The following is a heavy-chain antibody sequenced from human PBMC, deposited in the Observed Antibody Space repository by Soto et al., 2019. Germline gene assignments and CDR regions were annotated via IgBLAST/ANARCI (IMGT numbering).Heavy chain of an antibody. CDR3: ARGQYDSSGYYFDY. J-gene: IGHJ4*02. CDR2: IYYSGRT. CDR1: RGSISGGDCY. V-gene: IGHV4-30-4*01. D-gene: IGHD3-22*01. Sequence: PSETLSLTCTVSRGSISGGDCYWSWIPQPPGKGLEWIWYIYYSGRTYYNPCLKSRVTISVDTSKNQFSLKLRSVTAADTAVYYCARGQYDSSGYYFDYWGQGTLVTVSS.